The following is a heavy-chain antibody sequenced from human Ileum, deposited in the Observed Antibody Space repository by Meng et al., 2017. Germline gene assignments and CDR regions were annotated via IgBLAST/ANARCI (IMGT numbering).Heavy chain of an antibody. Sequence: QVQLQESVPGLVKPSGTLSLTCAGSGDSISSSGWWSWVRQPPGKGLEWIGQIYQSGSTNYNPSLKSRVTISIDRSENQLSLKLSSVTAADTAVYYCARHIVGPTPGMEYWGQGTLVTVSS. D-gene: IGHD1-26*01. CDR2: IYQSGST. CDR3: ARHIVGPTPGMEY. J-gene: IGHJ4*02. CDR1: GDSISSSGW. V-gene: IGHV4-4*02.